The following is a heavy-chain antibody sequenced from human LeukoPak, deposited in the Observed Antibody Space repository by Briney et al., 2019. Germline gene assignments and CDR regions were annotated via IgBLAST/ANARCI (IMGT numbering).Heavy chain of an antibody. Sequence: ASVKVSCKASGYTFSGYYIHWVRQAPGQGLEWMGWISAYNGNTNYAQNLQGRVTMTTDTSTSTAYMELRSLRSDDTAMYYCARMEMATAIFDYWGQGTLVTVSS. CDR2: ISAYNGNT. J-gene: IGHJ4*02. CDR1: GYTFSGYY. CDR3: ARMEMATAIFDY. V-gene: IGHV1-18*04. D-gene: IGHD5-24*01.